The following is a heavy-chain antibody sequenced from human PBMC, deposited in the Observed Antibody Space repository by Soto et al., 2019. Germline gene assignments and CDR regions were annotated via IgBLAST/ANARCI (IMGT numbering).Heavy chain of an antibody. D-gene: IGHD4-17*01. J-gene: IGHJ4*02. CDR1: GYTFTNYG. CDR3: ARGDYGGNSDFLSN. CDR2: ISVYNGNT. V-gene: IGHV1-18*04. Sequence: QVQLVQSGAEVKKPGASVKVSCKASGYTFTNYGISWVRQAPGQGLEWMGWISVYNGNTNYAQKFQGRVTTTTDTSTSTAYMELRSLRSDDTAVYYCARGDYGGNSDFLSNWGQGTLVTVSS.